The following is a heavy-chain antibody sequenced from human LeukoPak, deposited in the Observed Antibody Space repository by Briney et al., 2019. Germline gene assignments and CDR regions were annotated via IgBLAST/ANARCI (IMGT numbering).Heavy chain of an antibody. CDR3: ARGMSSGRYAVDI. Sequence: GGSLRLSCAASGFTFSSYGIHWVRQAPGKGLEWVAVIWYDGSNKYYADSVKGRFTISRDNSKNTLYLQMNSLRAEDTAVYYCARGMSSGRYAVDIWGQGTMVTVSS. V-gene: IGHV3-33*01. CDR1: GFTFSSYG. J-gene: IGHJ3*02. CDR2: IWYDGSNK. D-gene: IGHD6-19*01.